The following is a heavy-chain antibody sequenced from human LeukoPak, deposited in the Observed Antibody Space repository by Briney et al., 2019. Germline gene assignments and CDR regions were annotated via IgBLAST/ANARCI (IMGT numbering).Heavy chain of an antibody. D-gene: IGHD3-10*01. CDR1: GFTFGDYA. V-gene: IGHV3-48*04. Sequence: GGSLRLSCTASGFTFGDYAMSWFRQAPGKGLEWVSYISSSSSTIYYADSVKGRFTISRDNAKNSLYLQMNSLRAEDTAVYYCARDVLLWFGELSDYYFDYWGQGTLVTVSS. J-gene: IGHJ4*02. CDR2: ISSSSSTI. CDR3: ARDVLLWFGELSDYYFDY.